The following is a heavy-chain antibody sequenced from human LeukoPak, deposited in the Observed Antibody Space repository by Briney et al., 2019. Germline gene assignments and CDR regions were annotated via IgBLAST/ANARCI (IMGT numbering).Heavy chain of an antibody. CDR2: IYYSGST. Sequence: SETLSLTCTVSGGSISSYYWSWIRQTPGKGLEWIGYIYYSGSTNYNPSLKSRVTISVDTSKNQFSLKLSSVTAADTAVYYCAREMATIRGYFDYWGQGTLVTVSS. V-gene: IGHV4-59*01. D-gene: IGHD5-24*01. CDR1: GGSISSYY. CDR3: AREMATIRGYFDY. J-gene: IGHJ4*02.